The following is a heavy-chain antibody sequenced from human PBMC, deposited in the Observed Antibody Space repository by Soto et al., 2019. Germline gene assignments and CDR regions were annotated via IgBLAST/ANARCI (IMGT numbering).Heavy chain of an antibody. Sequence: QVQLQESGPGLVKPSETLSLTCTVSGDSITSYYWNWIRQPAGKGLEWIGRIFTSGSTNYNPSLKSRVTMSIDTSKNQFSLKLTSVTAADTAMYYCTRMKVYYFGSGTYSNWFDPWGQGTLVTVSS. V-gene: IGHV4-4*07. D-gene: IGHD3-10*01. CDR1: GDSITSYY. J-gene: IGHJ5*02. CDR3: TRMKVYYFGSGTYSNWFDP. CDR2: IFTSGST.